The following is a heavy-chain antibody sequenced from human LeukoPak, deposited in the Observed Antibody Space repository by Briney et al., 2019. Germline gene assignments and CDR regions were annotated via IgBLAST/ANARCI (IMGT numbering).Heavy chain of an antibody. CDR2: ISGSGGST. Sequence: SGRSLRLSCAASGFTFSSYGMSWVRQAPGKGLEWVSAISGSGGSTYYADSVKGRFTISRDNSKNTLYLQMNSLRAEDTAVYYCAKDTWIQLWKYYFDYWGQGTLVTVSS. D-gene: IGHD5-18*01. J-gene: IGHJ4*02. CDR3: AKDTWIQLWKYYFDY. V-gene: IGHV3-23*01. CDR1: GFTFSSYG.